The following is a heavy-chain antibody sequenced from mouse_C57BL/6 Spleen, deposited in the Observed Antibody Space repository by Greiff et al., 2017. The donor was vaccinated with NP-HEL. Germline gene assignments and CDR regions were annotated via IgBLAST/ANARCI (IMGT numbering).Heavy chain of an antibody. CDR1: GYTFTSYW. D-gene: IGHD1-1*01. Sequence: QVQLKQPGAELVRPGTSVKLSCKASGYTFTSYWMHWVKQRPGQGLEWIGVIDPSDSYTNYNQKFKGKATLTVDPSSSTAYMQLSSLTSEDSAVYYCARTDYGSSYAMDYWGQGTSVTVSS. CDR2: IDPSDSYT. J-gene: IGHJ4*01. CDR3: ARTDYGSSYAMDY. V-gene: IGHV1-59*01.